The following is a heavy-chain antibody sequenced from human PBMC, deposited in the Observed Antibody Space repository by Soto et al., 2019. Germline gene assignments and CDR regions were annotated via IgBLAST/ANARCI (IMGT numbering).Heavy chain of an antibody. J-gene: IGHJ4*02. CDR2: IKEDGSEK. V-gene: IGHV3-7*03. Sequence: EVQLVESGGGLVQPGGSLRLSCAASGFTFSSYWMHWVRQAPEKGLEWVANIKEDGSEKYYVDSVKGRFTISRDNAKNSLYLQMDSLRAEDTAVYYCARGYGAGDYWGQGTLATVSS. D-gene: IGHD5-18*01. CDR1: GFTFSSYW. CDR3: ARGYGAGDY.